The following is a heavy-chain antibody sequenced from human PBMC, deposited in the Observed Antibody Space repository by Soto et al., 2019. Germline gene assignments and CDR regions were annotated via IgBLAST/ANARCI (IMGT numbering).Heavy chain of an antibody. D-gene: IGHD6-19*01. Sequence: QVQLVQSGAEVKKPGASVKVSCKASGYTFTSYDINWVRQATGQGLEWMGWMNPNSGNTGSAQKFQGRVTXXRXTSISTAYMELSSLGSEDTAVYYCARERGASSPFDYWGQGTLVTVSS. J-gene: IGHJ4*02. CDR2: MNPNSGNT. V-gene: IGHV1-8*01. CDR3: ARERGASSPFDY. CDR1: GYTFTSYD.